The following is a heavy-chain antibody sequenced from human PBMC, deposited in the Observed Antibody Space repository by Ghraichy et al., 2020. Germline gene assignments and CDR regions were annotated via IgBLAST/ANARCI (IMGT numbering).Heavy chain of an antibody. D-gene: IGHD5-18*01. Sequence: GGSLRLSCAASGFTFDDYSMHWVRQAPGKGLEWVSGITWNSGSIGYADSVKGRFTISRDNARNSLYLQMNSLISEDTALYYCVKDNSASSYWYFDLWGRGTLVTVSS. V-gene: IGHV3-9*01. CDR3: VKDNSASSYWYFDL. CDR1: GFTFDDYS. J-gene: IGHJ2*01. CDR2: ITWNSGSI.